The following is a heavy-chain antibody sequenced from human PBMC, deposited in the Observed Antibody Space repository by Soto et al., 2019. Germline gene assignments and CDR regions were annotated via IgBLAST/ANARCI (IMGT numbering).Heavy chain of an antibody. CDR2: ISASGGGT. Sequence: EVQLLESGGGLVQPGGSLRLSCAASGFTFSSYAMSWVRQAPGKGLEWVSTISASGGGTYYADSVKGRFTISRDNSKNTLYLQMNSLRAEDTAVYYCAKGGSSWSYSDYWGQGTLVTVSS. J-gene: IGHJ4*02. V-gene: IGHV3-23*01. D-gene: IGHD6-13*01. CDR3: AKGGSSWSYSDY. CDR1: GFTFSSYA.